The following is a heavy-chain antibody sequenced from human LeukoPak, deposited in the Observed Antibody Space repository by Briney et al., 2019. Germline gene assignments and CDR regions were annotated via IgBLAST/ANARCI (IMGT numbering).Heavy chain of an antibody. Sequence: PSETLSLTCTVSGGSISDYAWCWIRQPPGRGLEWIGYIYYSGSSKYNASLKSRVTISVDTSNNQFSLKLTSVTAADTALYYCAKPETGIAAVGANWFDLWGQGTLVTVSS. V-gene: IGHV4-59*01. CDR2: IYYSGSS. J-gene: IGHJ5*02. CDR3: AKPETGIAAVGANWFDL. CDR1: GGSISDYA. D-gene: IGHD6-13*01.